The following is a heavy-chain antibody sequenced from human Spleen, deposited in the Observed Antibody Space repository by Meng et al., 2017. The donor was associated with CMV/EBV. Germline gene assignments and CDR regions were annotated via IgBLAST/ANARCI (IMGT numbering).Heavy chain of an antibody. Sequence: LSLTCAVYGGSFSGYYWSWIRQPPGKGLEWVSYISSSGTTIHYADSVKGRFTVSRDNAKNSLFLQMNSLRAEDTAVYYCARNIEGRWGQGTLVTVSS. D-gene: IGHD2/OR15-2a*01. CDR1: GGSFSGYY. CDR2: ISSSGTTI. V-gene: IGHV3-11*04. J-gene: IGHJ4*02. CDR3: ARNIEGR.